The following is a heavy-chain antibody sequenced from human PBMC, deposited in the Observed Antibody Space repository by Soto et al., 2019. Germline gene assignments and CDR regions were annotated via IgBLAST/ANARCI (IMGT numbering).Heavy chain of an antibody. CDR3: ASQYYYDSSGYYVY. CDR2: ISGSGGST. D-gene: IGHD3-22*01. CDR1: GFTFSSYA. Sequence: GGSLRLSCAASGFTFSSYAMSWVRQAPGKGLEWVSAISGSGGSTYYADSVKGRFTISRDNSKNTLYLQMNSLRAEDTAVYYCASQYYYDSSGYYVYWGQGTLVTVSS. J-gene: IGHJ4*02. V-gene: IGHV3-23*01.